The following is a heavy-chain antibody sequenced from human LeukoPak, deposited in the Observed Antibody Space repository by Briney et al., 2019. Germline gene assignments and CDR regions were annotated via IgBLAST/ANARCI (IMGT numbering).Heavy chain of an antibody. Sequence: ASVKVSCKASGYTFTSYGISWVRQAPGQGLEWMGWISAYNGNTNYAQKLQGRVTMTTDTSTSTAYMELRSLSPDDTAVYYCARGYYYDSSGYSYPVGYWGQGTLVTVSS. J-gene: IGHJ4*02. CDR3: ARGYYYDSSGYSYPVGY. V-gene: IGHV1-18*01. CDR1: GYTFTSYG. CDR2: ISAYNGNT. D-gene: IGHD3-22*01.